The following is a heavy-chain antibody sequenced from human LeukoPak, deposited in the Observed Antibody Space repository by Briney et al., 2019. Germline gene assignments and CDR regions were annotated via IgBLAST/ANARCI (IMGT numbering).Heavy chain of an antibody. CDR1: GFTFSDYY. CDR2: ISRSGSTR. Sequence: GGSLRLSCAASGFTFSDYYMSWIRQAPGKGLEWVSHISRSGSTRYYADSLKGRFTISRDNAKNSLYLQMNSLRAEDTAVYYCARVTLGYSSSGDNYYYYGMDVWGQGTTVTVSS. V-gene: IGHV3-11*01. D-gene: IGHD6-13*01. CDR3: ARVTLGYSSSGDNYYYYGMDV. J-gene: IGHJ6*02.